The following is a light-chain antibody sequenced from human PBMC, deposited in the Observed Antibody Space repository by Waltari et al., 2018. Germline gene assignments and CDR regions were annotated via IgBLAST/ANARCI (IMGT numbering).Light chain of an antibody. J-gene: IGKJ2*01. CDR2: GAS. CDR3: QQYGTSPPYT. Sequence: EIVLTQSPGTLSLSPGERATLSCRASQYVSSSSLAWYQQKPGQAPRLLIYGASSRATGIPDRFSGSGSGTDFTLTISRLEPEDVVVYYCQQYGTSPPYTFGQGTKLEI. V-gene: IGKV3-20*01. CDR1: QYVSSSS.